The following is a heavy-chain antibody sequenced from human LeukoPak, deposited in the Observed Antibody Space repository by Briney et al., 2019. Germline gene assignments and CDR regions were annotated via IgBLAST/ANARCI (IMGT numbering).Heavy chain of an antibody. D-gene: IGHD3-22*01. V-gene: IGHV4-59*08. CDR1: GGSISSYY. J-gene: IGHJ5*02. CDR3: ARQSPYYYDSSGYYWFDP. CDR2: IYYSGST. Sequence: SETLSLTCTVSGGSISSYYWSWIRQPPGKGLEWIGYIYYSGSTNYNPSLKSRVTISVDTSKNQFSLKPSSVTAADTAVYYCARQSPYYYDSSGYYWFDPWGQGTLVTVSS.